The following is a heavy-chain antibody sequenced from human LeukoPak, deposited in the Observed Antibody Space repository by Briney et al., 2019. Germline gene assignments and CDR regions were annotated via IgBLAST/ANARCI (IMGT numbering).Heavy chain of an antibody. V-gene: IGHV4-61*01. CDR2: IYYSGST. Sequence: SETLSLTCTVSGGSVSSGSYYWSWIRQPPGKGLEWIGYIYYSGSTNYNPSLKSRVTISVDTSKNQFSLKLSSVTAADTAVYYCARYSSGWYYFDYWGQGTLVTVSS. CDR1: GGSVSSGSYY. CDR3: ARYSSGWYYFDY. D-gene: IGHD6-19*01. J-gene: IGHJ4*02.